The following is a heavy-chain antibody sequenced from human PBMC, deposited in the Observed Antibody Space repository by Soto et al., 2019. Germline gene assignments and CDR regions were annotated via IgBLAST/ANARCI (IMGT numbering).Heavy chain of an antibody. V-gene: IGHV4-34*01. Sequence: QVQLQQWGAGLLKPSETLSLTCAVYGGSFSGYYWSWIRQPPGKGLEWIGEINHSGSTNYNPSLMNRXXSXVXKSNNQFALKVNSVTAVATSVYYSARGQFWRSSFDWWGQGTLVPVSS. J-gene: IGHJ4*02. D-gene: IGHD6-13*01. CDR1: GGSFSGYY. CDR2: INHSGST. CDR3: ARGQFWRSSFDW.